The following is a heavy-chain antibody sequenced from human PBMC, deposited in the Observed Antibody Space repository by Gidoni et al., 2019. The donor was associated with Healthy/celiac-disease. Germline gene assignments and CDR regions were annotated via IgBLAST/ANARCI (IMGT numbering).Heavy chain of an antibody. V-gene: IGHV3-23*01. CDR1: GFTFSSYA. J-gene: IGHJ4*02. CDR2: ISGSVGST. D-gene: IGHD2-15*01. CDR3: ASTLGYCSGGSCYWGFGY. Sequence: EVQLLESGGGLVQPGGSLRLSCAASGFTFSSYAMSWVRQAPGKGLEWVSAISGSVGSTYYADSVKGRFTISRDNSKNTLYLQMNSLRAEDTAVYYCASTLGYCSGGSCYWGFGYWGQGTLVTVSS.